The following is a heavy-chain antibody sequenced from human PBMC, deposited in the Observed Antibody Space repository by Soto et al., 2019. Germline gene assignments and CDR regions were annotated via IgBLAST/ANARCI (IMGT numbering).Heavy chain of an antibody. CDR3: ARGIPLMITFGGVIVRTSNWFDP. J-gene: IGHJ5*02. Sequence: ASVKVSCKASGYTFTSYDINWVRQATGQGLEWMGWMNPNSGNTGYAQKFQGRVTMTRNTSISTAYMELSSLRSEDTAVYYCARGIPLMITFGGVIVRTSNWFDPWGQGTLVTVSS. V-gene: IGHV1-8*01. D-gene: IGHD3-16*02. CDR2: MNPNSGNT. CDR1: GYTFTSYD.